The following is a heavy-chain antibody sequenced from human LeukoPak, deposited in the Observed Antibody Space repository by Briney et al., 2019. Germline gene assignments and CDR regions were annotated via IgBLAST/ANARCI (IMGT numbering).Heavy chain of an antibody. CDR3: AKDLRPAAKYGWVDY. V-gene: IGHV3-23*01. J-gene: IGHJ4*02. D-gene: IGHD2-2*01. CDR1: GFTFSSYS. Sequence: GGSLRLSCAASGFTFSSYSMNWVRQAPGKGLEWVSAISGSGGSTYYADSVKGRFTISRDNSKNTLYLQMNSLRAEDTAVYYCAKDLRPAAKYGWVDYWGQGTLVTVSS. CDR2: ISGSGGST.